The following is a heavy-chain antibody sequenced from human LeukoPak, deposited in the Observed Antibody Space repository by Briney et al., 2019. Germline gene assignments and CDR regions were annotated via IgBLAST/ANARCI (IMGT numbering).Heavy chain of an antibody. CDR3: ARGGRAAAGTSLNFDY. J-gene: IGHJ4*02. V-gene: IGHV4-59*01. D-gene: IGHD6-13*01. CDR1: GGSFSSYY. Sequence: SETLSLTCTVSGGSFSSYYWSWIRQPPGKGLEWIGYIYYSRTTNYNPSLKSRVTISVDTSKNQFSVKLISVTAADTAVYYCARGGRAAAGTSLNFDYWGQGTLVTVSS. CDR2: IYYSRTT.